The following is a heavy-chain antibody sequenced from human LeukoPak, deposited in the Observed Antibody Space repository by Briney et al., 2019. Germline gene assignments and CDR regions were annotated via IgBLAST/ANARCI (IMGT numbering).Heavy chain of an antibody. CDR1: GYTFTDYY. J-gene: IGHJ6*02. CDR2: INPNSGDT. V-gene: IGHV1-2*02. Sequence: ASVTVSCRASGYTFTDYYMHWVRQAPGQGPEWMGWINPNSGDTNYAQKLQGRVTMTTDTSTSTAYMELRSLRSDDTAVYYCARHFYYYGMDVWGQGTTVTVSS. CDR3: ARHFYYYGMDV.